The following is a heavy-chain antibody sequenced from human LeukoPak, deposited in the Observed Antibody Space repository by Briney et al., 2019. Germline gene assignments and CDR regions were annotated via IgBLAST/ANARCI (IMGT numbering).Heavy chain of an antibody. V-gene: IGHV1-69*04. D-gene: IGHD4-23*01. CDR3: ARAFTPLEIYGGNSGTAFDI. Sequence: ASVKVSCKASGGTFSSYAISWVRQAPGQGLEWMGRIIPILGIANYAQKFQGRVTITADKSTSTAYMELSSLRSEDTAVYYCARAFTPLEIYGGNSGTAFDIWGQGTMVTVSS. CDR2: IIPILGIA. CDR1: GGTFSSYA. J-gene: IGHJ3*02.